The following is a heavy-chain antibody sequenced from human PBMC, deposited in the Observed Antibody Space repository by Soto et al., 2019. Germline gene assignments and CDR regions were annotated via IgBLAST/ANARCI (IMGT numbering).Heavy chain of an antibody. CDR3: ASTPLYPYNGYDSDFDF. J-gene: IGHJ4*02. CDR2: INTANGNA. D-gene: IGHD5-12*01. CDR1: GWIITRYA. V-gene: IGHV1-3*04. Sequence: XXVKGYCKASGWIITRYAMHCVSHAPGQSLEWMGWINTANGNAKYSQKFQGRVTITRDTSASTAYMDLSSLRSEETAVYYCASTPLYPYNGYDSDFDFWGQGTLVTVSS.